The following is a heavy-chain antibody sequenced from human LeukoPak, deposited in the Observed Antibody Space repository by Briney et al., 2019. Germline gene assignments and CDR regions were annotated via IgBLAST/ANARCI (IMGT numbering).Heavy chain of an antibody. J-gene: IGHJ4*02. CDR3: ASDFWSGYAPPD. CDR1: GGTFSSYT. V-gene: IGHV1-69*02. D-gene: IGHD3-3*01. CDR2: IIPILGIA. Sequence: SVKVSCKASGGTFSSYTISWVRQAPGQGLEWMGRIIPILGIANYAQKFQGRVTITADKSTSTAYMELSSLRSEDTAVYYCASDFWSGYAPPDWGQGTLVTVSS.